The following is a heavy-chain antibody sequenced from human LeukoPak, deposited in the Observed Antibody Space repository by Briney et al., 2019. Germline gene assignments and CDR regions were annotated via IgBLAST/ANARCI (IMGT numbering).Heavy chain of an antibody. CDR1: GFTFDDYA. V-gene: IGHV3-43*02. J-gene: IGHJ4*02. D-gene: IGHD5-18*01. CDR2: ISGDGGIT. CDR3: AKDIGGYSFATEY. Sequence: PGGSLRLSCAASGFTFDDYAMHWVRQSPGKGLEWVSLISGDGGITYYADSVKGRFTISRDNSKNSLYLQMNSLRTEETALYYCAKDIGGYSFATEYWGQGTLVTVSS.